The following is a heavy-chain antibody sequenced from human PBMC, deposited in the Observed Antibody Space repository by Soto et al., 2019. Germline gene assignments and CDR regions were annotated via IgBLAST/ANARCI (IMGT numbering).Heavy chain of an antibody. D-gene: IGHD3-22*01. CDR2: IYYSGST. J-gene: IGHJ4*02. CDR3: VRGYFDNSGSCMPFDS. V-gene: IGHV4-59*01. Sequence: PSETLSLTCTVSGGSISSYYWSWIRQPPGKGLEWIGYIYYSGSTNYNPSLKSRVTISVDTSKNQFSLKLSSVTAADTALYYCVRGYFDNSGSCMPFDSCGQGRLVTVSS. CDR1: GGSISSYY.